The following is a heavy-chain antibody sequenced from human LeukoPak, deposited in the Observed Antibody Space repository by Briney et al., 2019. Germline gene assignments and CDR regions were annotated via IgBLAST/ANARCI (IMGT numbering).Heavy chain of an antibody. CDR3: ARDLAGGKSY. CDR1: GDSISSSTYC. D-gene: IGHD2-15*01. CDR2: ICHGGST. V-gene: IGHV4-39*07. J-gene: IGHJ4*02. Sequence: SETLSLTCTVSGDSISSSTYCWGWIRQPPGKGPEWIGSICHGGSTYYNPSLKSRVTISVDTSENQFSLKLSSVTAADTAFYYCARDLAGGKSYWGQGTLVTVSS.